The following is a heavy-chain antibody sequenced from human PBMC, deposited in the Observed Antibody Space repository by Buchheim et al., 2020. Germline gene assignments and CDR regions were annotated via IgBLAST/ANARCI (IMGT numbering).Heavy chain of an antibody. CDR3: AAVVRLADLDY. J-gene: IGHJ4*02. CDR1: GFTFSSFE. V-gene: IGHV3-48*03. D-gene: IGHD6-19*01. CDR2: IGSGGSDI. Sequence: EVQLVESGGGLVQPGGSLRLSCAASGFTFSSFEMNWVRQAPGKGLEWVSYIGSGGSDIYYADSVKGRFTISRDNAKNSLFLQMNSLGTDDTAVYYCAAVVRLADLDYWGQGTL.